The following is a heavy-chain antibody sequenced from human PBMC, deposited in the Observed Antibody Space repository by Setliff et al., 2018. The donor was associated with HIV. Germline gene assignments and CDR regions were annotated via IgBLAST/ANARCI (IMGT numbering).Heavy chain of an antibody. J-gene: IGHJ4*02. Sequence: PGESLKISCETSGYTFTNYWIGWVRQMPGKGLEWMGIIYPGDSYIIYSPSFQGRVTRSAEKSISTAYLQWSSLQTSDSGMYYCARGIAALTASFDSWGQGSLVTVSS. CDR3: ARGIAALTASFDS. CDR2: IYPGDSYI. CDR1: GYTFTNYW. D-gene: IGHD2-21*02. V-gene: IGHV5-51*01.